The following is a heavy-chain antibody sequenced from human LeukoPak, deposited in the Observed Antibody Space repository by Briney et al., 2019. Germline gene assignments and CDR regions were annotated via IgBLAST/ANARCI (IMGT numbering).Heavy chain of an antibody. CDR1: GGSFSGYY. V-gene: IGHV4-34*01. CDR3: ARDPDDIWSGYSYFDY. J-gene: IGHJ4*02. CDR2: IHHSGST. D-gene: IGHD3-3*01. Sequence: SETLSLTCAVYGGSFSGYYWTWIRQPPGKGLEWIGEIHHSGSTNYNPSLKSRVTISVDTSKNQFSLKLSSVTAADTAVYYCARDPDDIWSGYSYFDYWGQGTLVTVSS.